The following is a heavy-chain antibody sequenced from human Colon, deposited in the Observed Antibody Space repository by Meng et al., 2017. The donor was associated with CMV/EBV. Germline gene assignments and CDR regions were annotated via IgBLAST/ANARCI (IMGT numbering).Heavy chain of an antibody. V-gene: IGHV3-53*01. CDR2: IYPDGRP. Sequence: QRVDAGVGLFQPVGSLRLSCAASGFTVNTYFMSWVRQAPGKGLEWVSIIYPDGRPFYADSVQGRFTISTDNSKNTLYLQMNSLRAEDTATYYCAKDEVPNNIDYWGQGTLVTVSS. J-gene: IGHJ4*02. CDR3: AKDEVPNNIDY. D-gene: IGHD1/OR15-1a*01. CDR1: GFTVNTYF.